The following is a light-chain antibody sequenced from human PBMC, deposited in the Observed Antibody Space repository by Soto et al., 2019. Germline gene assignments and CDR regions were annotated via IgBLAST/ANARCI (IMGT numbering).Light chain of an antibody. CDR3: CSYAGSSTLPV. J-gene: IGLJ1*01. Sequence: QSVLTQPASVSGSPGQSITISCTGTSSDVGSYNLVSWYQQHPGKAPKLMIYEGSKRPSGVSNRFSGSKSGNTASLTISGLQAEDGADYYCCSYAGSSTLPVFGTGTKVTVL. V-gene: IGLV2-23*03. CDR2: EGS. CDR1: SSDVGSYNL.